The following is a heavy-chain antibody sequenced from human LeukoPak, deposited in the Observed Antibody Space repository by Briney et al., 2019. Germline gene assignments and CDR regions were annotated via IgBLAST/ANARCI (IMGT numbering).Heavy chain of an antibody. J-gene: IGHJ4*02. CDR2: IYPGDSDT. CDR1: GYSFTSYW. CDR3: ARGYCSGGSCYSVRY. V-gene: IGHV5-51*01. Sequence: GESLQISCKGSGYSFTSYWIGWVRQLPGKGLEWMGIIYPGDSDTRYSPSFQGQVTISADKSISTAYLQRSSLKASDTAMYYCARGYCSGGSCYSVRYWGQGTLVTVSS. D-gene: IGHD2-15*01.